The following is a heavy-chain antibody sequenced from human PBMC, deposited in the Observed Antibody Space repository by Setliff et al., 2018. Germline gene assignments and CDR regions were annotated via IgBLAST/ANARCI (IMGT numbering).Heavy chain of an antibody. CDR1: GGSISTYY. J-gene: IGHJ4*02. Sequence: ASETLSLTCTVSGGSISTYYWTWIRQPPGKALEWIGYIYYSGTTNYSPSLKSRVTISIDMSKNQFSLKLNSVTAAGTAVYYCARGAYIGLDYWGQGTLVTVSS. D-gene: IGHD4-4*01. CDR3: ARGAYIGLDY. CDR2: IYYSGTT. V-gene: IGHV4-59*01.